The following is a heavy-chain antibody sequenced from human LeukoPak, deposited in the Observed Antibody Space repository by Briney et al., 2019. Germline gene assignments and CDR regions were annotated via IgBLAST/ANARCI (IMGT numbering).Heavy chain of an antibody. Sequence: GASEKVSCKASGGTFSSYAISWVRQAPGQGLEWMGGIIPIFGTANYAQKFQGRVTITADESTSTAYMELSSLRSEDTAVYYCARHKKNGGNNYYYYYGMDVWGQGTTVTVSS. CDR3: ARHKKNGGNNYYYYYGMDV. J-gene: IGHJ6*02. V-gene: IGHV1-69*13. CDR2: IIPIFGTA. CDR1: GGTFSSYA.